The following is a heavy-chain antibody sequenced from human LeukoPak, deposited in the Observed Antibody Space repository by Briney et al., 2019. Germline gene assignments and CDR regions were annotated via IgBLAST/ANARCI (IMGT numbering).Heavy chain of an antibody. CDR1: GFTVSSNS. J-gene: IGHJ4*02. CDR3: ARDKGTSYLSSFDY. CDR2: IYPGGST. Sequence: GGSLRLSCTVSGFTVSSNSMSWVRQAPGKGLEWVSVIYPGGSTFYADSVKGRFTISRDNSKNTLYLQMNSLRAADTAVYYCARDKGTSYLSSFDYWGQGTLVTVSS. V-gene: IGHV3-66*02. D-gene: IGHD6-6*01.